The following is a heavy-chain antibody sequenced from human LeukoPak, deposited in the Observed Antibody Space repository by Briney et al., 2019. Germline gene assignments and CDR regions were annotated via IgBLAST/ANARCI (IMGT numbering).Heavy chain of an antibody. CDR3: AKDRPLAPYSSGWYGGYYFDY. CDR1: GFTFSNYG. CDR2: IWYDGSNK. V-gene: IGHV3-30*02. J-gene: IGHJ4*02. D-gene: IGHD6-19*01. Sequence: PGGSLRLSCAASGFTFSNYGMHWVRQAPGKGLEWVAVIWYDGSNKYYADSVKGRFTISRDNSKNTLYLQMNSLRAEDTAVYYCAKDRPLAPYSSGWYGGYYFDYWGQGTLVTVSS.